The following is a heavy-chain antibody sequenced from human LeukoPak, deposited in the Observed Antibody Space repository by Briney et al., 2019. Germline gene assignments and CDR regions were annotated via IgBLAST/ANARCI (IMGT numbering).Heavy chain of an antibody. CDR1: GFTFSSYG. Sequence: SGGSLRLSCAASGFTFSSYGMHWVRQAPGKGLEWVSAISGSGGSTYYADSVKGRFTISRDNSKNTLYLQMNSLRAEDTAVYYCAKSSGWQYYYYYMDVWGKGTTVTVSS. V-gene: IGHV3-23*01. J-gene: IGHJ6*03. CDR3: AKSSGWQYYYYYMDV. CDR2: ISGSGGST. D-gene: IGHD6-19*01.